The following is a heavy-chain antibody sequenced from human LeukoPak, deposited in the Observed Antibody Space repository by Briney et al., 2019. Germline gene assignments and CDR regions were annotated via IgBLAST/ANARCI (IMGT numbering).Heavy chain of an antibody. D-gene: IGHD3-10*01. CDR2: RNPNSGNT. V-gene: IGHV1-8*01. CDR3: SSRGAAAGSGMDV. CDR1: GYTFTSYD. Sequence: ASVKVSCKASGYTFTSYDISWVRQATGQGLEWMGWRNPNSGNTGHAQKFQERGTITSSTSISTAYLELNILSSDDPAVYYFSSRGAAAGSGMDVWGQGTTVTVSS. J-gene: IGHJ6*01.